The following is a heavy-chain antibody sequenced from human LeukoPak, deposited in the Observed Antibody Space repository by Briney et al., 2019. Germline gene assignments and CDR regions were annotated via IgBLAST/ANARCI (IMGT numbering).Heavy chain of an antibody. D-gene: IGHD3-10*01. V-gene: IGHV3-30-3*01. Sequence: GGSLRLSCAASGFTFSSYAMHWVRQAPGKGLEWVAVISYDGSNKYYADSVKGRFTISRDNSKNTLYLQMNSLRAEDTAVYYCARAMVRGTNWFDPWGQGTLVTVSS. J-gene: IGHJ5*02. CDR2: ISYDGSNK. CDR3: ARAMVRGTNWFDP. CDR1: GFTFSSYA.